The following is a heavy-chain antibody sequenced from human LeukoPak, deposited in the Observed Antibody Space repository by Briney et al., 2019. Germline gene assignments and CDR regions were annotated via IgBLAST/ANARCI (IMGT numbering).Heavy chain of an antibody. J-gene: IGHJ3*02. CDR3: ASPIYTDAFDI. V-gene: IGHV3-48*03. CDR1: GFGFGQSE. CDR2: ISVRAGTI. D-gene: IGHD2-2*02. Sequence: GGSLRLSCAASGFGFGQSEMNWVRQAPGKGLEWIAYISVRAGTIYYADSAEGRFTISRDDAKNSLYLQMNSLRAEDTALYYCASPIYTDAFDIWGQGTMVTVSS.